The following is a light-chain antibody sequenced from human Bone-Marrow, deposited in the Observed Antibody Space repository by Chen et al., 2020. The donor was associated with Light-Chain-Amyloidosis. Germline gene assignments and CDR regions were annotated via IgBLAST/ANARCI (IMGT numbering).Light chain of an antibody. Sequence: DFVMTQSPDFLAVSLGERATINCTSSQSLLYSSNNKNYLAWYQQKPGQSPKLLYYWASTRESGVPDRFSGSGSGTDFTLTISSLQAEDVAVYYCQQYYSTPPTFGQGTKVEIK. CDR1: QSLLYSSNNKNY. CDR3: QQYYSTPPT. CDR2: WAS. V-gene: IGKV4-1*01. J-gene: IGKJ1*01.